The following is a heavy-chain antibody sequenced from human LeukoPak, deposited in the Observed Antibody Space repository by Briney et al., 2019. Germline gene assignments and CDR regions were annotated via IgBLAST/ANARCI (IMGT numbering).Heavy chain of an antibody. J-gene: IGHJ4*02. Sequence: GESLKISRKGSGYSFTSYSIGWVRQMPGKGLEWMGIIYPGDSDTRYSPSFQGQVTISADKSISTAYLQWSSLKASDTAMYYCARHFRYNGFDYWGQGTLVTVSS. CDR2: IYPGDSDT. CDR3: ARHFRYNGFDY. D-gene: IGHD5-12*01. CDR1: GYSFTSYS. V-gene: IGHV5-51*01.